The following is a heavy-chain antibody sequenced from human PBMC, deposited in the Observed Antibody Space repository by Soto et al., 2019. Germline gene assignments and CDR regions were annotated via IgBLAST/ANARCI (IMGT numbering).Heavy chain of an antibody. J-gene: IGHJ4*01. V-gene: IGHV4-39*01. Sequence: SETLSLTCNVSGVSIIDTSYYWGWIRQPPGKGLEWIGTVYFNGNTFYNPSLKSRLTISVDTSKNQISLRLTSVTAADTAVYYCARQGSYWGHGTLVTVSS. CDR2: VYFNGNT. CDR1: GVSIIDTSYY. CDR3: ARQGSY.